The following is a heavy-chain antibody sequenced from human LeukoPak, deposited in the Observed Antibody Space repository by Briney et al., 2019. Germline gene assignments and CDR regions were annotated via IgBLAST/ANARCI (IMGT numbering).Heavy chain of an antibody. CDR3: TTAGPYSWNYYYDSSGLGYFQH. D-gene: IGHD3-22*01. CDR2: IRSKADGGTT. V-gene: IGHV3-49*04. Sequence: GGSLRLSCLGSEFTFGDYGLTWVRQAPGKGLEWVGFIRSKADGGTTDYAAPVKGRFTISRDDSKNTLYLQMNSLKTEDTAVYYCTTAGPYSWNYYYDSSGLGYFQHWGQGTLVTVSS. CDR1: EFTFGDYG. J-gene: IGHJ1*01.